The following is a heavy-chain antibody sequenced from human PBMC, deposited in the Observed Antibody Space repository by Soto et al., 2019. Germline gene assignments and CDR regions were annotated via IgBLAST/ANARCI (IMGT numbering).Heavy chain of an antibody. CDR1: GFTFSRYW. D-gene: IGHD2-8*01. V-gene: IGHV3-74*01. J-gene: IGHJ4*02. CDR2: INPGGSIT. CDR3: ARVPTGKYGVWNY. Sequence: EEQLVESGGGLVQPGGSLRLSCAASGFTFSRYWMHWVRQAPGKGLVWVSRINPGGSITAYADSVKGRFTISRDNAQNTLYLQMNSLRGDDTAVYYCARVPTGKYGVWNYWGQGTLVTVSS.